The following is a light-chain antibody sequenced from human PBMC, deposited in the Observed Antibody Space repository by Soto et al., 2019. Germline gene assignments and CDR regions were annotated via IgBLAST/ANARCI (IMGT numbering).Light chain of an antibody. V-gene: IGLV2-14*03. Sequence: QSVLTQPASVSGSPGQSITISCTGTSSDVGGYNYVSWYQQHPGKAPKLMIYDVSSRPSGVSNRFSGSKSGNTASLTISGLLAEDEADYYCTSYTHKKPPLFCGGNKITVL. CDR1: SSDVGGYNY. CDR2: DVS. J-gene: IGLJ2*01. CDR3: TSYTHKKPPL.